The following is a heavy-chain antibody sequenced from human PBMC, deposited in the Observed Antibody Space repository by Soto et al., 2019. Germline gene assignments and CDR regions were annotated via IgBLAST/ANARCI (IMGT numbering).Heavy chain of an antibody. CDR1: GGTFKSCT. CDR3: ATKGVSGWFFDY. J-gene: IGHJ4*02. V-gene: IGHV1-69*13. D-gene: IGHD6-19*01. CDR2: IIPILETA. Sequence: SVKVSCKASGGTFKSCTFTWGRQAPGQGLEWMGGIIPILETANYAQKFQDRVTITADESTSTVYMELSSLRSADTAVYYCATKGVSGWFFDYWGQGTVVTVSS.